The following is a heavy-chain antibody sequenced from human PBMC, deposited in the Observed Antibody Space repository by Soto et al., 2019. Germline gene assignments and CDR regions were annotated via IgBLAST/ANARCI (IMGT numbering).Heavy chain of an antibody. CDR1: GGSFSGYY. CDR2: INHSGST. J-gene: IGHJ4*02. Sequence: QVQLQQWGAGLLKPSETLSLTCAVYGGSFSGYYWSWIRQPPGKGLEWIGEINHSGSTNYNPSLKRRVTISVDTSKNQFSLKLSSVTAADTAVYYCARETIFGVVSPFDYWGRGTLVTVSS. D-gene: IGHD3-3*01. CDR3: ARETIFGVVSPFDY. V-gene: IGHV4-34*01.